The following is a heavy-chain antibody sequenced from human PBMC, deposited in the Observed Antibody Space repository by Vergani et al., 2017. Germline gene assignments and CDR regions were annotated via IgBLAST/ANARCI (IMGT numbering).Heavy chain of an antibody. CDR1: GFSFNTYG. J-gene: IGHJ1*01. CDR2: IGYDGSNK. Sequence: QVQLVETGGGVVQPGGSLRLYCATSGFSFNTYGAHWVRQAPGKGLEWVAFIGYDGSNKYYADSVKGRFTISRDNSKNTLYLQMSSLRAEDTAVYYCGKXRAAAAGTGFVQHWGQGTLVTVSS. CDR3: GKXRAAAAGTGFVQH. D-gene: IGHD6-13*01. V-gene: IGHV3-30*02.